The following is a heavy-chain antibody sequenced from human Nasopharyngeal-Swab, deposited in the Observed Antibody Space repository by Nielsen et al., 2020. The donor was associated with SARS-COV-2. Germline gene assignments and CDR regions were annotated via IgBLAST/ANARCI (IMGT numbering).Heavy chain of an antibody. D-gene: IGHD2-2*01. CDR2: ISGIGGST. J-gene: IGHJ4*02. CDR3: AKDGCSSTSCYVNF. V-gene: IGHV3-23*01. Sequence: VRQAPGKGLEWVSTISGIGGSTEYADSVKGRFTISRDNSKNTLYLQMNSLGAEDTAVYFCAKDGCSSTSCYVNFWGQGTLVTVSS.